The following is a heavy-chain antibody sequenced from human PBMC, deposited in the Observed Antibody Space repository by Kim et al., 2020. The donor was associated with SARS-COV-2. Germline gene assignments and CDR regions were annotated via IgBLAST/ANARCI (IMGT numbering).Heavy chain of an antibody. CDR1: GFTFSSYD. V-gene: IGHV3-13*04. D-gene: IGHD2-15*01. J-gene: IGHJ3*02. CDR2: IGTAGDT. CDR3: ARAGSAGGAFDI. Sequence: GGSLRLSCAASGFTFSSYDMHWVRQATGKGLEWVSAIGTAGDTYYPGSVKGRFTISRENAKNSLYLQMNSLRAGDTAVYYCARAGSAGGAFDIWGQGTMVTVSS.